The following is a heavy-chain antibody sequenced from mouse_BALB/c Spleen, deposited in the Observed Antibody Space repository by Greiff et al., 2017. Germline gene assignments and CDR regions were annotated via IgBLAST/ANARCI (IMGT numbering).Heavy chain of an antibody. Sequence: QVQLQQPGAELVKPGASVKLSCKASGYTFTSYYMYWVKQRPGQGLEWIGGINPSNGGTNFNEKFKSKATLTVDKSSSTAYMQLSSLTSEDSAVYYCTKGYGSYAMDYWGQGTSVTVSS. CDR3: TKGYGSYAMDY. D-gene: IGHD1-1*01. CDR2: INPSNGGT. J-gene: IGHJ4*01. CDR1: GYTFTSYY. V-gene: IGHV1S81*02.